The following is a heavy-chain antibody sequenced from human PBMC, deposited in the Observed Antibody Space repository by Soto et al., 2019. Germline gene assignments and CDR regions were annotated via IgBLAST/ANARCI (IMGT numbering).Heavy chain of an antibody. D-gene: IGHD4-17*01. J-gene: IGHJ4*02. V-gene: IGHV1-69*06. Sequence: SVKVSCQASGGTFSSYAISWVRQAPGQGLEWMGGIIPIFGTANYAQKFQGRVTITADKSTSTAYMELSSLRSEDTAVYYCASPSSLTTVTPYFDYWGQGTLVTVSS. CDR3: ASPSSLTTVTPYFDY. CDR2: IIPIFGTA. CDR1: GGTFSSYA.